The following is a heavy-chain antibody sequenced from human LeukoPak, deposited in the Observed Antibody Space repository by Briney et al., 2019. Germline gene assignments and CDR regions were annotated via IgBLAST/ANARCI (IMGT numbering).Heavy chain of an antibody. J-gene: IGHJ5*02. Sequence: GGSLRLSCVASGFRFGDFWMSWVRQAPGKGLEWVASVTQDGAENHYVDSVEGRFSISRDNAKNSLYLQMNSLRVEDTAIYWGRKGHYDDSAWGQGALVTVSS. CDR1: GFRFGDFW. CDR3: RKGHYDDSA. D-gene: IGHD4-17*01. V-gene: IGHV3-7*01. CDR2: VTQDGAEN.